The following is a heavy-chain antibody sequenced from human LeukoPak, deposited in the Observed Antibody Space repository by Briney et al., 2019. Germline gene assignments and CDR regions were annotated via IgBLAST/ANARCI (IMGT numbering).Heavy chain of an antibody. Sequence: GGSLRLSCAASGFTFFRHSMTWVRQAPGKGLEWVANVKDDGTEIYYADSVRGRFTISRDDAINSLFLQMNSLRAEDTAVYYCAKGRIPPDSSGWYDYWGQGTLVTVSS. CDR1: GFTFFRHS. CDR3: AKGRIPPDSSGWYDY. CDR2: VKDDGTEI. D-gene: IGHD6-19*01. V-gene: IGHV3-7*03. J-gene: IGHJ4*02.